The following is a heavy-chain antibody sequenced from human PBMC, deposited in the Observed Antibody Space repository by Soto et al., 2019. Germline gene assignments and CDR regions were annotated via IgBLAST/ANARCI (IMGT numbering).Heavy chain of an antibody. V-gene: IGHV1-46*01. CDR2: INPSGGST. CDR1: GYTFTSYY. CDR3: ARRYYCDSSGVYGMDV. J-gene: IGHJ6*02. D-gene: IGHD3-22*01. Sequence: ASVKVSCKASGYTFTSYYMHWVRQAPGQGLEWMGIINPSGGSTSYAQKFQGRVTMTRDTSTSTVYMELSSLRSEDTAVYYCARRYYCDSSGVYGMDVWGQGTTVTVSS.